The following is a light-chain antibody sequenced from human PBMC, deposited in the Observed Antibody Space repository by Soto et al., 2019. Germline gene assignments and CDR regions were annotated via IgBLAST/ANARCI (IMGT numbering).Light chain of an antibody. J-gene: IGLJ1*01. CDR1: SSDVGASIF. CDR3: SSYTTNGAYV. Sequence: QSVLTQPASVSGSPGQSITISCTGTSSDVGASIFVSWYQQHPGNAPKLMIYAVSSRPSGVSYRFSGSKSGNTASLTISGLQAEDEADYYCSSYTTNGAYVFGTGTKVTVL. V-gene: IGLV2-14*01. CDR2: AVS.